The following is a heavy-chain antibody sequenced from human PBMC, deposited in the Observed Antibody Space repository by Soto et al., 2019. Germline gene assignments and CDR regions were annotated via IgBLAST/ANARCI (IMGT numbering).Heavy chain of an antibody. V-gene: IGHV4-30-4*01. CDR2: IYYSGST. D-gene: IGHD2-21*02. Sequence: QVQLQESGPGLVKPSQTLSLTCTVSGGSISSGDYYWSWLRQPPGKGLEWLGYIYYSGSTYYNPSLKSRVTISVDTSKNQFPLKLSSVTAADTAVYYCARGGESVVTPDFDYWGQGTLVTVSS. CDR3: ARGGESVVTPDFDY. CDR1: GGSISSGDYY. J-gene: IGHJ4*02.